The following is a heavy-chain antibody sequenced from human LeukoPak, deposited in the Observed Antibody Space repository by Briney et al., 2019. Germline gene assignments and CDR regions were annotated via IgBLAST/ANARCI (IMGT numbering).Heavy chain of an antibody. CDR3: ARERVLTPCGAVGY. CDR2: ISSSSSTI. V-gene: IGHV3-48*04. CDR1: VFTFSIYS. D-gene: IGHD2-8*02. J-gene: IGHJ4*02. Sequence: GGSQGLSCAASVFTFSIYSKNGVRQAPGRGREGVSNISSSSSTIYAAEFVNGLFTISRDNAKNSLYLQMNSLRAEDTAVYYCARERVLTPCGAVGYWGQRVLVTVSS.